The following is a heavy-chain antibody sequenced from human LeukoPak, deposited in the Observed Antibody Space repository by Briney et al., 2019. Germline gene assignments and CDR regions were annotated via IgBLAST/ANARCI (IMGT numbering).Heavy chain of an antibody. Sequence: PGGSLRLSCAGSGFTFSHAWMSWVRQAPGKGLEWVGRIKSKTDGGTTDYAAPVKGRFTISRDDSKNTLYLQMNSLRAEDTAVYYCARFDYYYYYMDVWGKGTTVTVSS. J-gene: IGHJ6*03. CDR2: IKSKTDGGTT. CDR3: ARFDYYYYYMDV. CDR1: GFTFSHAW. V-gene: IGHV3-15*01. D-gene: IGHD5-24*01.